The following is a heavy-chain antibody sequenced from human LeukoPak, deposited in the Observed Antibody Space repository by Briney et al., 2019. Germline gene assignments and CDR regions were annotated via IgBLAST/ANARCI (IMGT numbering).Heavy chain of an antibody. CDR2: IYTSGST. V-gene: IGHV4-4*07. J-gene: IGHJ4*02. CDR3: ARDLGTYYYDSRGYREA. D-gene: IGHD3-22*01. Sequence: SETLSLTCTVSGGSISSYYWSWIRQPAGKGLEWIGRIYTSGSTNYNPSLKSRVTMSVDTSKNQFSLKLSSVTDADTAVYYCARDLGTYYYDSRGYREAWGQGTLVTVSS. CDR1: GGSISSYY.